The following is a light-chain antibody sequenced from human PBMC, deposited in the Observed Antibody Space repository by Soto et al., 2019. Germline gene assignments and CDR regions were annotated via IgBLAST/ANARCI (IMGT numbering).Light chain of an antibody. V-gene: IGLV1-40*01. J-gene: IGLJ1*01. CDR3: QSYDFGLSAHNYV. CDR1: SSNIGAGYD. CDR2: ANN. Sequence: QSVLTQPPSVSGAPGQRVTISCTGSSSNIGAGYDVHWYQQFLGTAPRLLIYANNNRPSGVPDRFSGSKSGTSASLAITGLQADDEAEYYCQSYDFGLSAHNYVFGTGTKLTVL.